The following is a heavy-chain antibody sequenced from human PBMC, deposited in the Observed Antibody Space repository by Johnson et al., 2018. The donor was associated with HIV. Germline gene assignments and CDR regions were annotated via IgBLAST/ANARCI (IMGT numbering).Heavy chain of an antibody. CDR3: VRAQFLEWLFFDAFDI. CDR2: ISYDGSNK. V-gene: IGHV3-30*04. D-gene: IGHD3-3*01. Sequence: QVQLVESGGGLIQPGGSLRLSCAASGFTFSSYAMHWVRQAPGKGLECVAVISYDGSNKYYADSVKGRFTISRDNSKNTLYLQMNSLRAEDTALYYCVRAQFLEWLFFDAFDIWGQGTVVTVSS. CDR1: GFTFSSYA. J-gene: IGHJ3*02.